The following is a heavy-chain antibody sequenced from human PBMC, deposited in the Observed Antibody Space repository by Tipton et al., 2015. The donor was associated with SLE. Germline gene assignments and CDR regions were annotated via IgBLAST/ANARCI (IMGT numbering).Heavy chain of an antibody. J-gene: IGHJ4*02. CDR2: IYTSGST. D-gene: IGHD5-12*01. CDR1: GGSFSGYY. V-gene: IGHV4-4*07. CDR3: AREVDSGFDY. Sequence: TLSLTCAVYGGSFSGYYWSWIRQPPGKGLEWIGRIYTSGSTNYNPSLKSRVTISVDTSKNQFSLKLSSVTAADTAVYYCAREVDSGFDYWGQGTLVTVSS.